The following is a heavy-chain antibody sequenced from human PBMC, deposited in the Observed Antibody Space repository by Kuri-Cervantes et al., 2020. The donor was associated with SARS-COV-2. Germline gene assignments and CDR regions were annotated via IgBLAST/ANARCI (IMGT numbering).Heavy chain of an antibody. CDR3: ARQPPQYYYDSSGYFNPNFDY. D-gene: IGHD3-22*01. Sequence: KVSCKGSGYGFTSYWISWVRQMPGKGLEWMGRIDPSDSYTNYSPSFQGHVTISADKSISTAYLQWSSLKASDTAMYYCARQPPQYYYDSSGYFNPNFDYWGQGTLVTVSS. V-gene: IGHV5-10-1*01. CDR1: GYGFTSYW. CDR2: IDPSDSYT. J-gene: IGHJ4*02.